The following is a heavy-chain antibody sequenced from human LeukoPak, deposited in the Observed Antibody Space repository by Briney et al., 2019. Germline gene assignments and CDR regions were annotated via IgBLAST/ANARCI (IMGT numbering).Heavy chain of an antibody. Sequence: GESLKISCKGSGYSFASYYIGWVRQMPGKGLEWMGVIYPGDSDTRYSPSFQGEVTISADKPISTAYLQWRSLKASDTAMYYCARTFFHDSSGYDRYFDVWGRGTLVTVSS. CDR3: ARTFFHDSSGYDRYFDV. CDR2: IYPGDSDT. CDR1: GYSFASYY. V-gene: IGHV5-51*04. J-gene: IGHJ2*01. D-gene: IGHD3-22*01.